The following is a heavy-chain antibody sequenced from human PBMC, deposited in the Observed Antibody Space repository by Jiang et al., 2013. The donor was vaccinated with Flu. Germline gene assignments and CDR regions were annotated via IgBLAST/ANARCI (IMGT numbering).Heavy chain of an antibody. CDR2: SSYI. D-gene: IGHD3-10*01. Sequence: SSYIYYADSVKGRFTISRDNAKNSLYLQMNSLRAEDTAVYYCARSDYYGSGSSSFDPWGQGTLVTVSS. V-gene: IGHV3-21*01. CDR3: ARSDYYGSGSSSFDP. J-gene: IGHJ5*02.